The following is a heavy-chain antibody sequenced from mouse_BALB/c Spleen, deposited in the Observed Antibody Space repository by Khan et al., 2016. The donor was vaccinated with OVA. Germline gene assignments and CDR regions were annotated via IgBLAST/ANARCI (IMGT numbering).Heavy chain of an antibody. J-gene: IGHJ2*01. Sequence: EVELVESGPGLVKPSQSLSLICTVTGYSITSDYAWNWIRQFPGNKLEWMGFISYSGNPKYNPSLKSRISITRDTSKNQFFLQLNSVTTEDTATYYCARVYGGDFDYWGQGTTLTVSS. CDR2: ISYSGNP. D-gene: IGHD1-1*01. V-gene: IGHV3-2*02. CDR3: ARVYGGDFDY. CDR1: GYSITSDYA.